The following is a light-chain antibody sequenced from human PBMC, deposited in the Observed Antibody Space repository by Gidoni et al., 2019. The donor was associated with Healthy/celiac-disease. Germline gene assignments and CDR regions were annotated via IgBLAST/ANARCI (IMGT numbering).Light chain of an antibody. CDR3: AAWDDSLRVGV. V-gene: IGLV1-47*01. Sequence: QSVLTQPPSASGTPGQRVTISCSGSSSNIGSNYVYWYQQLPGTAPNLLIYRNNQRPSGVPDRFSGSKSGTSASLAISGLRSEDEADYYCAAWDDSLRVGVFGGGTKLTVL. J-gene: IGLJ2*01. CDR1: SSNIGSNY. CDR2: RNN.